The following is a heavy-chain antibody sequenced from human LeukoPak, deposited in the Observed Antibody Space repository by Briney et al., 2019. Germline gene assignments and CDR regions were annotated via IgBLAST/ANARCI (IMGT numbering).Heavy chain of an antibody. D-gene: IGHD2-21*01. Sequence: GRSLRLSCAASGFTFDDYAMHWVRQAPGKGLEWVSGISWNSGSIDYADSVKGRFTISRDNAKSSLFLQMNSLRPEDTALYYCAKTTLYYGRPFDYWGQGTLVTVSS. J-gene: IGHJ4*02. CDR1: GFTFDDYA. CDR3: AKTTLYYGRPFDY. CDR2: ISWNSGSI. V-gene: IGHV3-9*01.